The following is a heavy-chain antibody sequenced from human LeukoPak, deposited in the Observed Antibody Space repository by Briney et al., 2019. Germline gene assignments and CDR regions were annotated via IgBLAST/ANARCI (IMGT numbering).Heavy chain of an antibody. V-gene: IGHV3-23*01. CDR2: ISGSGGST. CDR3: AKSGGTESGSYDF. Sequence: GGSLRLSCAASGFTFSSYAMSWVRQAPGKGLEWVSAISGSGGSTYYADSVQGRFTISRDNSKNKLDLQMDSLRAEDTAIYYCAKSGGTESGSYDFWGQGTMVTVSS. CDR1: GFTFSSYA. J-gene: IGHJ3*01. D-gene: IGHD1-26*01.